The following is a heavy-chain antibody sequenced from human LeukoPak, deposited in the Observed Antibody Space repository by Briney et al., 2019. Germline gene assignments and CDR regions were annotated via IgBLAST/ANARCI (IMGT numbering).Heavy chain of an antibody. J-gene: IGHJ1*01. D-gene: IGHD3-22*01. Sequence: PGGSLRLSCAASGFTFRTYAMNWVRQAPGKGLEWVAVISDDGSNKYYAESVKGQFTISRDNSKNTLYLQMNSLRAEDTAVYYCATPLPYDSSAYYYLQHWGQGTLVTVSS. CDR1: GFTFRTYA. CDR3: ATPLPYDSSAYYYLQH. CDR2: ISDDGSNK. V-gene: IGHV3-30*04.